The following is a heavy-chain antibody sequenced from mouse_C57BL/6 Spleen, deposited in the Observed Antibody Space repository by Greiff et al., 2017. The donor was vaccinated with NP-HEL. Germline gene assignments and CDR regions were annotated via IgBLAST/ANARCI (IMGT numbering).Heavy chain of an antibody. CDR2: ISSGGSYT. J-gene: IGHJ2*01. Sequence: EVKLMESGGDLVKPGGSLKLSCAASGFTFSSYGMSWVRQTPDKRLEWVATISSGGSYTYYPDRVKGRFTISRDNAKNTLYLQMISLKSEDTAMYYCARQGIYYGNSYYFDYWGQGTTLTVSS. CDR1: GFTFSSYG. D-gene: IGHD2-1*01. V-gene: IGHV5-6*01. CDR3: ARQGIYYGNSYYFDY.